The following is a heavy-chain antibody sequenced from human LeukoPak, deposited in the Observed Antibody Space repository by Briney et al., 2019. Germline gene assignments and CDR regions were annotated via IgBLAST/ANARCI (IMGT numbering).Heavy chain of an antibody. D-gene: IGHD6-13*01. CDR2: ISSSGNT. J-gene: IGHJ4*02. CDR1: GFTLSRSA. V-gene: IGHV3-23*01. CDR3: VKGRISEDGLDF. Sequence: GSLRLSCASSGFTLSRSAMNWVRQTPGKGLDWVSSISSSGNTYYADSVKGRFTISRDNSKNMLYLQMNSLRAEDTAVYYCVKGRISEDGLDFWGQGTLVTVSS.